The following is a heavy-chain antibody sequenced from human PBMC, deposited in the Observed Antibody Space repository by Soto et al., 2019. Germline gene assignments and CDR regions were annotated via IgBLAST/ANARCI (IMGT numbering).Heavy chain of an antibody. CDR1: GGSFSSTFYY. D-gene: IGHD3-16*01. CDR2: IYFSGNT. Sequence: SETLSLTCTVSGGSFSSTFYYWGWVRQPPGEGLEWIGNIYFSGNTYYNPSLKSRLTISLDASKTQFSLNLNSVAAADTAVYYCARRLVRGMSFGSCGQGTRITFAS. J-gene: IGHJ4*02. CDR3: ARRLVRGMSFGS. V-gene: IGHV4-39*01.